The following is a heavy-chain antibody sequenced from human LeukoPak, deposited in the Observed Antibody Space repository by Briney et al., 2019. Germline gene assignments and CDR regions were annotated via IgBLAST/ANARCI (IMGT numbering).Heavy chain of an antibody. CDR3: AATVQWLVHWDFDY. V-gene: IGHV1-24*01. CDR2: FDPEDGET. CDR1: GYTLTELS. D-gene: IGHD6-19*01. J-gene: IGHJ4*02. Sequence: RASVKVSCKVSGYTLTELSMHWVRQAPGKGLEWMGGFDPEDGETIYAQKFQGRVTMTEDTSTDTAYMELSSLRSEDTAVYYCAATVQWLVHWDFDYWGQGTLVTVSS.